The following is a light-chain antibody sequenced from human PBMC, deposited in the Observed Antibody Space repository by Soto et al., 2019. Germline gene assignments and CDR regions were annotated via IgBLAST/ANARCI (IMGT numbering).Light chain of an antibody. Sequence: IVLTQSPDTLSLSPGERATLSCRASQSVGSGYLAWYQQKPGQAPRLLIYGASTRATGIPARFSGSGSGTEFSLTISSLQSEDFAVYYCQQYNDWRTFGQGTKVDIK. J-gene: IGKJ1*01. CDR3: QQYNDWRT. V-gene: IGKV3-15*01. CDR2: GAS. CDR1: QSVGSGY.